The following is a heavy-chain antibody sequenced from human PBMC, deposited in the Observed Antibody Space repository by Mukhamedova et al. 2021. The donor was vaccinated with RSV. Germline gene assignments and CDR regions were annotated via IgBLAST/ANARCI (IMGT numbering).Heavy chain of an antibody. J-gene: IGHJ5*02. D-gene: IGHD3-10*01. CDR2: ISYDGSNK. Sequence: GLEWVAVISYDGSNKYYADSVKGRFTISRDNSKNTLDLQMNSLRAEDTAVYYCARETITMVRGVISPWFDPWGQGTLVTVSS. CDR3: ARETITMVRGVISPWFDP. V-gene: IGHV3-30*04.